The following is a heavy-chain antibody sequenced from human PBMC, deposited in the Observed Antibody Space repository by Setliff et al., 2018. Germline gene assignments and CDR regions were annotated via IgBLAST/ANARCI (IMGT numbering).Heavy chain of an antibody. CDR3: ARIRWDSSSWAENDYYYMDV. D-gene: IGHD6-13*01. CDR2: IDWDDDK. V-gene: IGHV2-70*11. Sequence: SGPTLVNPTQTLTLTCTFSGFSLSTSGVCVSWIRQPPGKALEWLARIDWDDDKYYSTSLKTRLTISKDTSKNQVVLTMTNMDPVDTATYYCARIRWDSSSWAENDYYYMDVWGKGTTVTVSS. J-gene: IGHJ6*03. CDR1: GFSLSTSGVC.